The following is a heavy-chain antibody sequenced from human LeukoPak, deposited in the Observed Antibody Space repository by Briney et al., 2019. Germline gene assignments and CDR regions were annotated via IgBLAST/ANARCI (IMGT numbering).Heavy chain of an antibody. CDR2: IWYDGSNK. Sequence: GGSLRLSCAASGFTFSSYGMHWVRQAPGKGLEWVAVIWYDGSNKYYADSVKGRFTISRDNSKNTLYLQMNSLRAEDTAVYYCARDSMDNWNPASDYWGQGTLVTVSS. CDR3: ARDSMDNWNPASDY. J-gene: IGHJ4*02. CDR1: GFTFSSYG. V-gene: IGHV3-33*01. D-gene: IGHD1-20*01.